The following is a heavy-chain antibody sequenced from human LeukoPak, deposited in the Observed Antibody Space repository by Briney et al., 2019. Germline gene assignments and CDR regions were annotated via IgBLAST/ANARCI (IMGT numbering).Heavy chain of an antibody. Sequence: GGSLRLSCAASGFTFSRYDMHWVRQATGEGLEWVSGIGTAGDTYYAGSVKGRFTISRDNAKNTLYLQMNSLRAEDTAVYYCARFLAAGTGNYWGQGTLVTVSS. D-gene: IGHD6-13*01. J-gene: IGHJ4*02. V-gene: IGHV3-13*01. CDR1: GFTFSRYD. CDR2: IGTAGDT. CDR3: ARFLAAGTGNY.